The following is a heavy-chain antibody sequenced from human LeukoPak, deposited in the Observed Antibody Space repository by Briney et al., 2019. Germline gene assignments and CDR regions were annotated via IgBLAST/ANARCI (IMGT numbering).Heavy chain of an antibody. V-gene: IGHV3-30*02. J-gene: IGHJ4*02. Sequence: PGGSLRLSCAASGFTFSSYGMHSVRQAPGKGLEWVAFIRYDGSNKYYADSVKGRFTISKDNSKNTLYLQMNNLRAEDTAVYYCAKDRGVVVIAMIDYWGEGTLVTVST. CDR2: IRYDGSNK. D-gene: IGHD2-21*01. CDR3: AKDRGVVVIAMIDY. CDR1: GFTFSSYG.